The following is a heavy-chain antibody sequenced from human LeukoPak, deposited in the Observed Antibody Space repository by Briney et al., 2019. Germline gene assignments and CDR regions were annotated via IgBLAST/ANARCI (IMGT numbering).Heavy chain of an antibody. D-gene: IGHD2-2*01. CDR3: AKDRIVVVPAANRVGYWFDP. J-gene: IGHJ5*02. Sequence: PGGSLRLSCAASGFTFSSYAMSWVRQAPGKGLEWVSAISGSGGSTYYADSVKGRFTISRDNSKNTLYLQMNSLRAEDTAVYYCAKDRIVVVPAANRVGYWFDPWGQGTLVTVSS. V-gene: IGHV3-23*01. CDR1: GFTFSSYA. CDR2: ISGSGGST.